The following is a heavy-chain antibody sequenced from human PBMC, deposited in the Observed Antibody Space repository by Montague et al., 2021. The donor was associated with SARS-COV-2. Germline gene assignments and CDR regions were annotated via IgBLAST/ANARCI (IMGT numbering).Heavy chain of an antibody. CDR1: GFIFSDYY. V-gene: IGHV3-11*01. Sequence: SLRLSCAASGFIFSDYYMTWIRQAPGKGLEWVSHTSGSGSKTYYADSVKGRFTISRDTASNSVYLQMNFLGAEDTAVYYCARDQGGYGTFDIWGQGTMVTVSS. J-gene: IGHJ3*02. CDR2: TSGSGSKT. CDR3: ARDQGGYGTFDI. D-gene: IGHD5-12*01.